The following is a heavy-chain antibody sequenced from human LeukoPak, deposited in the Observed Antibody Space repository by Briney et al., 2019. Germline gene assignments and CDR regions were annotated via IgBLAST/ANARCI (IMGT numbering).Heavy chain of an antibody. J-gene: IGHJ6*03. V-gene: IGHV4-59*01. D-gene: IGHD6-25*01. CDR2: FYYSDST. Sequence: PSETLSLTCTVSGGSIRNYFWSWIRQPPGKGLESIAYFYYSDSTNYNPSLKSRLSVSVDTSRNQFSLKLSSVTAADTGVYYCARFPASAEYRHYYYMDVWGKGTTVTVSS. CDR3: ARFPASAEYRHYYYMDV. CDR1: GGSIRNYF.